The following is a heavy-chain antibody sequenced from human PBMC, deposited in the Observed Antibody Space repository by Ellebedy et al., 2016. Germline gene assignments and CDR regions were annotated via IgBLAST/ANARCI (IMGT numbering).Heavy chain of an antibody. CDR1: GFSFSNHA. Sequence: GESLKISCAASGFSFSNHAMNWVRQAPGKGLEWVANIKQDGTKKYHVDSVKGRFTISRDNPRNLLYLQMNSLRAEDTAVYYCASLAGRQRYNDWGQGTLVTVST. J-gene: IGHJ4*02. D-gene: IGHD6-6*01. CDR3: ASLAGRQRYND. CDR2: IKQDGTKK. V-gene: IGHV3-7*01.